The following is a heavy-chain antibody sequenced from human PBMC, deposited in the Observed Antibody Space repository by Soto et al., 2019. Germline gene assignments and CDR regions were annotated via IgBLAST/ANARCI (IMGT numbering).Heavy chain of an antibody. Sequence: QVQLVQSGAEVKKPGSSVKVSCKASGGTFSSYTISWVRQAPGQGLEWMGGITPIFGTPNYAQTFQGRVTILADESTSTAYMELSSLRSGDTAVYYCAREGSVPGAFDCWGQGTLVTVSS. CDR2: ITPIFGTP. CDR3: AREGSVPGAFDC. V-gene: IGHV1-69*01. CDR1: GGTFSSYT. D-gene: IGHD1-26*01. J-gene: IGHJ4*02.